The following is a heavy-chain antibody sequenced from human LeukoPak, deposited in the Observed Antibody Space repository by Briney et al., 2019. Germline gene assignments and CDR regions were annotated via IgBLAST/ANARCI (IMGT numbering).Heavy chain of an antibody. Sequence: GGSLRLSCAASGFTFSSYAMHWVRQAPGKGLEWVAVISYDGSNKYYADSVKGRFTISRDNSKNTLYLQMNSLRAEDTAVYYCARGYGSSWYFDLSGYYYGMDVWGKGTTVIVSS. V-gene: IGHV3-30*04. CDR1: GFTFSSYA. D-gene: IGHD6-13*01. CDR3: ARGYGSSWYFDLSGYYYGMDV. J-gene: IGHJ6*04. CDR2: ISYDGSNK.